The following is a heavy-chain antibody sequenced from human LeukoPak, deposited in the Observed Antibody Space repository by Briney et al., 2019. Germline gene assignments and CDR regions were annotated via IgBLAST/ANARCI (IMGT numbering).Heavy chain of an antibody. J-gene: IGHJ6*03. D-gene: IGHD3-3*01. CDR3: ARGFLEPYYYYYYMDV. CDR1: GFTLSSYA. V-gene: IGHV3-23*01. Sequence: TGGSLRLSCAASGFTLSSYAMSWVRQAPGKGLEWVSAISGSGGSTYYADSVKGRFTISRDNSKNTLYLQMNSLRAEDTAVYYCARGFLEPYYYYYYMDVWGKGTTVTVSS. CDR2: ISGSGGST.